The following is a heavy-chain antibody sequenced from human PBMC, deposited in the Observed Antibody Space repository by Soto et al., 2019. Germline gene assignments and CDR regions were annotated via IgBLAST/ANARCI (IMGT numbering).Heavy chain of an antibody. Sequence: SETLSLTCTVSGGSISSGGYYWSWIRQQTGKGLEWIGYIYYSGSTYYNPSLKSRVTISVDTSKNQFYLKKRPGTAADTAVNQCSRRPAPQISFDYWGQGTLITVSS. J-gene: IGHJ4*02. CDR2: IYYSGST. V-gene: IGHV4-31*03. CDR1: GGSISSGGYY. D-gene: IGHD2-2*01. CDR3: SRRPAPQISFDY.